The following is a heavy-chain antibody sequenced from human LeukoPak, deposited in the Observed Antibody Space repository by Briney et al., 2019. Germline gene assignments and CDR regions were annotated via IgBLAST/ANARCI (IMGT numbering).Heavy chain of an antibody. V-gene: IGHV3-7*01. Sequence: PGGSLRLSCAASGFTFSSYSMNWVRQAPGKGLEWVANIKHDGSEKYYVDSVKGRFTISRDNAKNSLYLQMNSLRAEDTAVYYCAGTGLPYAMDVWGQGTTVTVSS. CDR3: AGTGLPYAMDV. CDR1: GFTFSSYS. CDR2: IKHDGSEK. J-gene: IGHJ6*02. D-gene: IGHD3/OR15-3a*01.